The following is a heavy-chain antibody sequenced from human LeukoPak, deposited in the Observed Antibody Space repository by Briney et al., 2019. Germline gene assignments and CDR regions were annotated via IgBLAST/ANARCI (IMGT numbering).Heavy chain of an antibody. CDR2: ISYDGSNK. Sequence: GSLRLSCAASGFSFSGHAMQWVRQAPGKGLEWVTVISYDGSNKYYADSVKGRFTISRDNSKNTLYLQMNSLRAEDTAVYYCAKGLEYSYGSGYWGQGTLVTVSS. CDR1: GFSFSGHA. J-gene: IGHJ4*02. D-gene: IGHD5-18*01. V-gene: IGHV3-30-3*01. CDR3: AKGLEYSYGSGY.